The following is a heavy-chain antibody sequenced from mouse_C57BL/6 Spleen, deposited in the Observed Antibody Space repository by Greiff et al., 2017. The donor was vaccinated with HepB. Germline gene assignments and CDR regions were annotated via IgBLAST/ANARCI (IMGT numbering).Heavy chain of an antibody. D-gene: IGHD3-3*01. CDR3: AREGDGGAWFAY. CDR2: IYPGDGDT. V-gene: IGHV1-82*01. CDR1: GYAFSSSW. Sequence: VQLQQSGPELVKPGASVKISCKASGYAFSSSWMNWVKQRPGKGLEWIGRIYPGDGDTNYNGKFKGKATLTADKSSSTAYMQLSSLTSEDSAVYCCAREGDGGAWFAYWGQGTLVTVSA. J-gene: IGHJ3*01.